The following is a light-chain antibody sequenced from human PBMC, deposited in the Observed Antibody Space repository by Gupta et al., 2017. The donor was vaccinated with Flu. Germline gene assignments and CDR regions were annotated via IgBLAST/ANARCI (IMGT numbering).Light chain of an antibody. Sequence: EIVMTQSPATLSVSPGERATLSCRASQSVRSNLAWYQHKPGQAPRLLMYGASTRATGIPARFSGSGSGTEFTLTISSLQSEDFAVYYCQQYNNWPYTFGQGTKVQIK. J-gene: IGKJ2*01. CDR1: QSVRSN. V-gene: IGKV3-15*01. CDR3: QQYNNWPYT. CDR2: GAS.